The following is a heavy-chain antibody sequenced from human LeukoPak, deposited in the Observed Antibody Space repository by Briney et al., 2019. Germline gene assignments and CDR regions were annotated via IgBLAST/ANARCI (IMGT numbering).Heavy chain of an antibody. CDR2: ISGSGGST. CDR3: ANGEEWFGELRFDY. CDR1: GFTFSSYG. V-gene: IGHV3-23*01. J-gene: IGHJ4*02. Sequence: GGSLRLSCAASGFTFSSYGMSWVRRAPGKGPEWVSAISGSGGSTYYADSVKGRFTISRDNSKNTLYLQMNSLRAEDTAVYYCANGEEWFGELRFDYWGQGTLVTVSS. D-gene: IGHD3-10*01.